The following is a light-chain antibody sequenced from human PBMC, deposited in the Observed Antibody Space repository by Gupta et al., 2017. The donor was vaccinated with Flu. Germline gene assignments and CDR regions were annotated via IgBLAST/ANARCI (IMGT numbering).Light chain of an antibody. CDR3: APCNDARSGVV. Sequence: SCPACSSCFGGSCVRWSQQYPGTPPLLLIFVNNRRPAGVPARFSGSKSGTAASLSINGLQSEDEADYYCAPCNDARSGVVFGGGTKLLVL. J-gene: IGLJ2*01. CDR1: SSCFGGSC. V-gene: IGLV1-47*01. CDR2: VNN.